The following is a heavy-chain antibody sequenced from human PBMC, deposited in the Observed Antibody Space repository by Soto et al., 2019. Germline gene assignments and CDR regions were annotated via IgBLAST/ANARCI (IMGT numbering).Heavy chain of an antibody. D-gene: IGHD2-21*01. CDR2: IIPILGIA. Sequence: ASVKVSCKASGGTFSSYTISWVRQAPGQGLEWMGRIIPILGIANYPQKFQGRVTMTTDKSTSTAYMELSSLRSDDTAVYYCARGGDGYNFGAVYWGQGTPVTVSS. V-gene: IGHV1-69*02. CDR1: GGTFSSYT. J-gene: IGHJ4*02. CDR3: ARGGDGYNFGAVY.